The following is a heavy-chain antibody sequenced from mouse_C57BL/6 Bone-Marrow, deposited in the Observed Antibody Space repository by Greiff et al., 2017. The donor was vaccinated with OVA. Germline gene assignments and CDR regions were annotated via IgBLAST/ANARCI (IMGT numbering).Heavy chain of an antibody. D-gene: IGHD1-2*01. Sequence: VNLVESGPELVKPGASVKISCKASGYAFSNSWMNWVKQRPGKGLEWIGRIYPGDGDTNYNGKFKGKATLTADKSSNTAYMQLSSLTSEDSAVYFCARRVLRPYWYFDVWGTGTTVTVSS. CDR3: ARRVLRPYWYFDV. V-gene: IGHV1-82*01. J-gene: IGHJ1*03. CDR1: GYAFSNSW. CDR2: IYPGDGDT.